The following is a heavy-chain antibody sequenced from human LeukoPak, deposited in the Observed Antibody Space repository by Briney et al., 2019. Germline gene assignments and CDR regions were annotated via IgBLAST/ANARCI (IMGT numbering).Heavy chain of an antibody. D-gene: IGHD3-3*01. V-gene: IGHV3-30*03. CDR1: GFTFSSYG. CDR3: ARSRSDYDFWSGYSHYFDY. Sequence: GRSLRLSCAASGFTFSSYGMHWVRQAPGKGLEWVAVISYDGSNKYYADSVKGRFTISRDNAKNSLYLQMNSLRAEDTAVYYCARSRSDYDFWSGYSHYFDYWGQGTLVTVSS. J-gene: IGHJ4*02. CDR2: ISYDGSNK.